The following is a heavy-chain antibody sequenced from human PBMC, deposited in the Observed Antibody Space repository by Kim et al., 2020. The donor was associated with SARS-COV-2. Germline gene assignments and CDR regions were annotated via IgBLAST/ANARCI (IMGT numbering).Heavy chain of an antibody. CDR1: GGSISSYY. D-gene: IGHD6-19*01. CDR3: AIHNGASYSSGWYYYYYGMDL. V-gene: IGHV4-59*08. Sequence: SETLSLTCTVSGGSISSYYWNWIRQPPGKGLEWIGYIYYNGSTNYNPSLKSRVTISVDTSKNQFSLKLSYVTAADTAVYYCAIHNGASYSSGWYYYYYGMDLWGQGTTVTVSS. J-gene: IGHJ6*02. CDR2: IYYNGST.